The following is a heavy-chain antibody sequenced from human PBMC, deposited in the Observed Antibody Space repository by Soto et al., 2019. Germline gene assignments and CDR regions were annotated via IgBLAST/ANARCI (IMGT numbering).Heavy chain of an antibody. J-gene: IGHJ4*02. CDR1: GGSISSGGYS. D-gene: IGHD2-8*02. Sequence: SETLSLTCAVSGGSISSGGYSWSWIRQPPGTGLEWIGEINHSGSTNYNPSLKSRVTISVDTPKNQFSLKLTSVTAADTAVYYCARDKITGLFDYWGQGTLVTVSS. CDR3: ARDKITGLFDY. CDR2: INHSGST. V-gene: IGHV4-30-2*01.